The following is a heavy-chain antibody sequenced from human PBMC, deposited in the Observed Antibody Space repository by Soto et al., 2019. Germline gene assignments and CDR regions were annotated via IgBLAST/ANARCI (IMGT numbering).Heavy chain of an antibody. V-gene: IGHV4-31*03. CDR3: ARDLRGYSRYDYLDY. CDR2: SYYTGSS. CDR1: GGSISSGGYY. D-gene: IGHD5-12*01. Sequence: SETLYLTCTVSGGSISSGGYYWSWIRQHPGKGLEWVGYSYYTGSSYYNPSLKSRVTISVDASKNQLSLRLASVTAADTAVYYCARDLRGYSRYDYLDYWGQGIPVTVS. J-gene: IGHJ4*02.